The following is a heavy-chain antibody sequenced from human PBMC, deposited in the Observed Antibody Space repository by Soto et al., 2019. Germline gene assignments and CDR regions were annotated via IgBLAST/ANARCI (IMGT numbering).Heavy chain of an antibody. V-gene: IGHV4-39*01. J-gene: IGHJ1*01. CDR3: ARPFRGSCFHFQH. D-gene: IGHD2-15*01. CDR1: VGSISSSSYY. Sequence: QLQLQESGPGLVKPSETLSLTCTVSVGSISSSSYYWGWIRQPPGKGLEWIGSIYYSGSTYYNPPLKSRVSIPVDTSKNQFSLKLSSVTAADTAVYYCARPFRGSCFHFQHWGQGTLVTVSS. CDR2: IYYSGST.